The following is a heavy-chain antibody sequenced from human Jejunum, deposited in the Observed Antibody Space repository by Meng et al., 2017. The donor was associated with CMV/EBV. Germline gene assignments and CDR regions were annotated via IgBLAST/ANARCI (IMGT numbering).Heavy chain of an antibody. V-gene: IGHV1-18*04. J-gene: IGHJ4*02. Sequence: QVHLLQSGAEVKKPGASVKISCKTSGYTFTDHNIGWVRQATGQGLEWVGWISLGNGQTVYGHKVQGRVTVTTDTSTSTAYMELRSLRSDDTAMYYCARDVWGFDYWGQGTLVTVAS. CDR3: ARDVWGFDY. CDR2: ISLGNGQT. CDR1: GYTFTDHN. D-gene: IGHD7-27*01.